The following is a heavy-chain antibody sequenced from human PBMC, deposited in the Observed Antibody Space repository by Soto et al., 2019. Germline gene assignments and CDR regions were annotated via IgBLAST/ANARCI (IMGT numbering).Heavy chain of an antibody. Sequence: ASVKVSCKASGYTFTSYAMHWVRQAPGQRLEWLGWINAGNGNTKYSQKFQGRVTITRDTSASTAYMELSSLRSEDTAVYYCASNVENYYGMDVWGQGTTVTVSS. CDR3: ASNVENYYGMDV. J-gene: IGHJ6*02. CDR2: INAGNGNT. CDR1: GYTFTSYA. V-gene: IGHV1-3*01. D-gene: IGHD3-3*01.